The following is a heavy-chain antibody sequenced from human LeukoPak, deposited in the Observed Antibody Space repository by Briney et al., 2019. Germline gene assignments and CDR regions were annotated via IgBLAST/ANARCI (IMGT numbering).Heavy chain of an antibody. CDR2: ISGSTSAV. J-gene: IGHJ4*02. D-gene: IGHD3-22*01. Sequence: PGGSLRLSCAASGFTFTRYGMVWVRQAPGKGLKWVSYISGSTSAVYYADSVRGRFTISRDNAKNSLYLQMNSLRDDDTAVYYCAKDPNSSVGYWGQGTLVTVSS. V-gene: IGHV3-48*02. CDR1: GFTFTRYG. CDR3: AKDPNSSVGY.